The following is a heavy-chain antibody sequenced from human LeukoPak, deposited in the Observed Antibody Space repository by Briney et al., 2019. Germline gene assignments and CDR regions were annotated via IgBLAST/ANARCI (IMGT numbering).Heavy chain of an antibody. CDR2: IYPGDSDT. D-gene: IGHD4-17*01. V-gene: IGHV5-51*01. J-gene: IGHJ4*02. Sequence: GKSLKISCKGSGYSFTSYWIGWVRQMPGKGLEWMGIIYPGDSDTRYSPSFQGQVTISADKSISTAYLQWSSLKASDTAMYYCARPRYGDYPEYYLDYWGQGTLVTVSS. CDR1: GYSFTSYW. CDR3: ARPRYGDYPEYYLDY.